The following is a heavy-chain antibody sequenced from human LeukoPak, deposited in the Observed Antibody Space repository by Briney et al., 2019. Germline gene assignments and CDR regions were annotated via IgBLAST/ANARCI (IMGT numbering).Heavy chain of an antibody. V-gene: IGHV1-2*02. D-gene: IGHD5-12*01. CDR3: ARVEYSGYDHPVVAATPLDY. CDR1: GYTFTAYY. J-gene: IGHJ4*02. CDR2: INPNSGGT. Sequence: ASVKVSSKASGYTFTAYYMHWVRQAPGQGLEWMGWINPNSGGTNSAQKFQGRVTMTRDTSISTAYMELSRLRSDDTAVYYCARVEYSGYDHPVVAATPLDYWGQGTLVTVSS.